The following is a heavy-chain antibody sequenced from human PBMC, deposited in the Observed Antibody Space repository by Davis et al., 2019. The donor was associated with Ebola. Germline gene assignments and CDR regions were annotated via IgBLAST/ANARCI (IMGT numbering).Heavy chain of an antibody. CDR3: AREETYCSGGSCQGHYYGMDV. J-gene: IGHJ6*02. D-gene: IGHD2-15*01. CDR1: GFIFSDYY. Sequence: PGGSLRLSCAASGFIFSDYYMSWIRQAPGKGLEWVSYIRGSGNTIYYADSVKGRFTVSRDNAKNSLYLQMNSLRAEDTAVYYCAREETYCSGGSCQGHYYGMDVWGQGTAVTVSS. V-gene: IGHV3-11*01. CDR2: IRGSGNTI.